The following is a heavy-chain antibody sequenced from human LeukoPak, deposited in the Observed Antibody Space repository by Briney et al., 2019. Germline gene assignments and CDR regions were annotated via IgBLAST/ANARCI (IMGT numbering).Heavy chain of an antibody. CDR2: ISAYNGNT. V-gene: IGHV1-18*04. CDR3: ARGGLGDSVDP. J-gene: IGHJ5*02. CDR1: GYTFTGYY. Sequence: ASVKVSCKASGYTFTGYYMHWVRQAPGQGLEWMGWISAYNGNTNYGQKLQGRVTMTTDTSTSTAYMELRSLRSDDTAVYYCARGGLGDSVDPWGRGTLVTVSS. D-gene: IGHD1-26*01.